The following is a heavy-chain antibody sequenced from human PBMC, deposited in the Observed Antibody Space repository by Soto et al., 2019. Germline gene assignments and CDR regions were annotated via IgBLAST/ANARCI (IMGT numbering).Heavy chain of an antibody. CDR1: GSPFGNPG. CDR3: TTIPLWLKGIDY. CDR2: IKSKTDGGTP. J-gene: IGHJ4*02. D-gene: IGHD5-18*01. V-gene: IGHV3-15*07. Sequence: EVQLVESGGGLVKPGGSLGSPLEALGSPFGNPGMTWVPQAQGKGWEGVGRIKSKTDGGTPDYAEPWKGRFTISRDDSKNTLYLQMNSLKTADTAVYYCTTIPLWLKGIDYWGQGTLVTVSS.